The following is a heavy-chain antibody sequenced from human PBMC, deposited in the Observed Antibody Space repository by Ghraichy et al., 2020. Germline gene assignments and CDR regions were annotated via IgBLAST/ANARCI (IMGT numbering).Heavy chain of an antibody. CDR3: ARGRYCSSTSCPSNYYYYGMDV. J-gene: IGHJ6*02. Sequence: SETLSLTCAVYGGSFSGYYWSWIRQPPGKGLEWIGEINHSGSTNYNPSLKSRVTISVDTSKNQFSLKLSSVTAADTAVYYCARGRYCSSTSCPSNYYYYGMDVWGQGTTVTVSS. CDR2: INHSGST. CDR1: GGSFSGYY. V-gene: IGHV4-34*01. D-gene: IGHD2-2*01.